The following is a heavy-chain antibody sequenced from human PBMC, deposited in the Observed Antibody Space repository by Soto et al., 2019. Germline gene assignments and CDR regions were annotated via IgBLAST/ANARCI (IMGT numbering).Heavy chain of an antibody. CDR2: IYYSGST. J-gene: IGHJ4*02. CDR1: GGSVSSGSYY. V-gene: IGHV4-61*01. D-gene: IGHD7-27*01. CDR3: ARVSGLTLDY. Sequence: SETLSLTCTVSGGSVSSGSYYWSWIRQPPGKGLEWIGYIYYSGSTNYNPSLKSRVTISVDTSKNQFSLKLSSVTAADTAVYYCARVSGLTLDYWGQGTLVTVSS.